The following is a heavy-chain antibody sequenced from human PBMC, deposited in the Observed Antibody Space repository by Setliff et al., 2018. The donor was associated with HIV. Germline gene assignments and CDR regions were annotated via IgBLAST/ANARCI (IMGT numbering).Heavy chain of an antibody. J-gene: IGHJ4*02. CDR2: INHSGST. CDR1: GGSFSGYY. CDR3: ARDSAADGGNLLFDH. D-gene: IGHD2-15*01. Sequence: KSSETLSLTCAVYGGSFSGYYWSWIRQPPGKGLEWIGEINHSGSTNYNPSLKSRVTISLDTSKNQFSLRLSSVTAADTAVYYCARDSAADGGNLLFDHWGQGTLVTLSS. V-gene: IGHV4-34*01.